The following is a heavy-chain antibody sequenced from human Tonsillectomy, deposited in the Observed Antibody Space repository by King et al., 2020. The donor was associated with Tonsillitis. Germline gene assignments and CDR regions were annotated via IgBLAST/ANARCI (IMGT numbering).Heavy chain of an antibody. CDR3: ARGAGDSSGWYEIADY. Sequence: QLVQSGAEVKKPGASVKVSCKASGYTFTGYYMHWVRQAPGQGLEWMGWINPNSGGTKYAQKFQGRVTMTRDTSITTAYMELSRLRSDDTAVYYCARGAGDSSGWYEIADYWGQGILVTVSS. CDR2: INPNSGGT. D-gene: IGHD6-19*01. V-gene: IGHV1-2*02. CDR1: GYTFTGYY. J-gene: IGHJ4*02.